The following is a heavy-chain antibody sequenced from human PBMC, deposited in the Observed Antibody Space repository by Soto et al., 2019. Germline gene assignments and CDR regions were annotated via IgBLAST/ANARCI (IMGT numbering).Heavy chain of an antibody. CDR2: IIPIFGTA. CDR3: ARDQGKLGSGNYYYYYYGMDV. Sequence: GASVKVSCKASGGTFSSYAISWVRQAPGQGLEWMGGIIPIFGTANYAQKFQGRVTITADESTSTAYMELSSLRSEDTAVYYCARDQGKLGSGNYYYYYYGMDVWGQGXTVTVYS. J-gene: IGHJ6*02. V-gene: IGHV1-69*13. CDR1: GGTFSSYA. D-gene: IGHD3-10*01.